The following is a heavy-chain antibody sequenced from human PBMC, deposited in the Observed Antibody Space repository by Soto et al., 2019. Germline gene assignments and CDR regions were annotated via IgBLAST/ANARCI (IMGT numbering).Heavy chain of an antibody. Sequence: QVQLQESGPGLVKPSQTLSLTCTVSGGSISSGGYYWSWIRQHPGKGLEWIGYIYYRGSTYYSPSLKSRVTRSVDTSKNQFSLKRSSVTAADTAVYYCARDATTAYGDYWYFDLWGRGTLVTVSS. CDR3: ARDATTAYGDYWYFDL. D-gene: IGHD4-17*01. V-gene: IGHV4-31*03. CDR2: IYYRGST. J-gene: IGHJ2*01. CDR1: GGSISSGGYY.